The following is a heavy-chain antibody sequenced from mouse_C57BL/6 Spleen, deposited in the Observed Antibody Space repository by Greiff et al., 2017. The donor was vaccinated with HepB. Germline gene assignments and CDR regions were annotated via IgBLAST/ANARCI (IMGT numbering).Heavy chain of an antibody. V-gene: IGHV5-2*01. Sequence: EVQGVESGGGFVQPGESLKLSCESNEYEFPSHDMSWVRKTPEKRLELVAAINSDGGSTYYPDTMERRFIISRDNTKKTLYLQMSSLRSEDTALYYCARGDDDGTWFAYWGQGTLVTVSA. D-gene: IGHD2-4*01. CDR3: ARGDDDGTWFAY. J-gene: IGHJ3*01. CDR2: INSDGGST. CDR1: EYEFPSHD.